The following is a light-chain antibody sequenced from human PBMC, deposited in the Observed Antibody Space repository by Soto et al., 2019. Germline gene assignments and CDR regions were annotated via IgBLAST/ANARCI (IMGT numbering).Light chain of an antibody. CDR3: QQANSFPFT. CDR1: QDIHTW. V-gene: IGKV1-12*01. J-gene: IGKJ3*01. Sequence: DTQMTQSPASVSASVGDRVTISCRASQDIHTWLAWYQQKPVKAPNLLIYGASILQSVVPSRFSGSGSGTDFTLTISSLQPEDSATYYCQQANSFPFTFGPGTKVDV. CDR2: GAS.